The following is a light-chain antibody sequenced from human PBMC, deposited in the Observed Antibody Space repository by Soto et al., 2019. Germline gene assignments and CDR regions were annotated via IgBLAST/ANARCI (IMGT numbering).Light chain of an antibody. CDR3: HQYDDWPPVT. Sequence: AIQMTQSPSSLSASVGDRVTIACRASQGIRNDLGWYQQKPGKAPKLLIYAASNLQIGVPSRFSGSGSGTDFTLTISSLQPEDFAVYYCHQYDDWPPVTFGGGTKVDIK. CDR1: QGIRND. V-gene: IGKV1-6*01. J-gene: IGKJ4*01. CDR2: AAS.